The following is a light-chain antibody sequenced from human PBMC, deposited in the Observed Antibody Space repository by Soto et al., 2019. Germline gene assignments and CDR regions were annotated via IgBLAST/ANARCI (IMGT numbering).Light chain of an antibody. CDR2: DVS. J-gene: IGLJ1*01. CDR3: CSYAGSYTHV. CDR1: SSDVGGYNY. Sequence: QSALTKPRSVSGSPGQSVTISCTGTSSDVGGYNYVSWYQQQPGKAPQLMIYDVSKRPSGVPDRFAGSTSGNTASLTISGLQAEDEADYYCCSYAGSYTHVFGTGTKLTVL. V-gene: IGLV2-11*01.